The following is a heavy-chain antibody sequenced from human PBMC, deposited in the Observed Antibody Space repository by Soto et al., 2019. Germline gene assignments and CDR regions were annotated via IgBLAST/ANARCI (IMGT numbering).Heavy chain of an antibody. CDR2: IYYSGSS. D-gene: IGHD2-15*01. CDR3: ARRYGGNFDY. CDR1: GGSISSYY. Sequence: QVQLQESGPGLVKPSETLSLTCTVSGGSISSYYWSWIRQPPGKGLEWIGYIYYSGSSNYNPSLKSRVLISVDTSKNQFSLKLSSVTAADTAVYYCARRYGGNFDYWGQGTLVTVSS. J-gene: IGHJ4*02. V-gene: IGHV4-59*08.